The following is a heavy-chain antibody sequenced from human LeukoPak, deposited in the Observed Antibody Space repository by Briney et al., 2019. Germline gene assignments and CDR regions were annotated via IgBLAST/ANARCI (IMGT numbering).Heavy chain of an antibody. V-gene: IGHV3-23*01. D-gene: IGHD2-15*01. Sequence: GGTLRLSCAASGFTFTTYDMSWVRQAPGKGLEWVSAIIGSGGSTYYADSVKGRFTISRDNSKNTLYLQMNSLRDEDTAVYYCAKDRQTYCSGDTCYSGFDFWGQGTLVSVSS. CDR1: GFTFTTYD. J-gene: IGHJ4*02. CDR2: IIGSGGST. CDR3: AKDRQTYCSGDTCYSGFDF.